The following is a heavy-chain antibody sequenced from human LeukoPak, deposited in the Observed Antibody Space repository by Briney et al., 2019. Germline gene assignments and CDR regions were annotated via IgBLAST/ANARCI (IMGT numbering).Heavy chain of an antibody. Sequence: GASVKVSCKASGYTFTSYDINWVRQATGQGLEWMGWMNPNSGNTGYAQEFQGRVTMTRNTSISTAYMELSSLRSEDTAVYYCARGPVVVAAPFFDYWGQGTLVTVSS. D-gene: IGHD2-15*01. J-gene: IGHJ4*02. CDR2: MNPNSGNT. CDR3: ARGPVVVAAPFFDY. V-gene: IGHV1-8*01. CDR1: GYTFTSYD.